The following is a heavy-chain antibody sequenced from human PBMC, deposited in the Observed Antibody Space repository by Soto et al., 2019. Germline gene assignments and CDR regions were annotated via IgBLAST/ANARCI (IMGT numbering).Heavy chain of an antibody. CDR3: TSGESPGMSYVFDS. CDR2: IRNQTYRETR. CDR1: VLILGNYA. Sequence: GGALRLSCTASVLILGNYAISWVRKAPGKGLEWVGLIRNQTYRETRQYAPSLKGRVTISRDESNSIVYLQISRLQVDDSAVYHCTSGESPGMSYVFDSWGQGVLVTVSS. V-gene: IGHV3-49*04. D-gene: IGHD3-10*01. J-gene: IGHJ4*02.